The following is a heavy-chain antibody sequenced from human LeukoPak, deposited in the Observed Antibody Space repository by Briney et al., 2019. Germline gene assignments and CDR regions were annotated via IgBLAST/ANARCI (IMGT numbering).Heavy chain of an antibody. CDR3: AKRPYCSGGSCYPFDY. CDR2: ISGSGGST. D-gene: IGHD2-15*01. V-gene: IGHV3-23*01. J-gene: IGHJ4*02. CDR1: GFTFSSYA. Sequence: PGGSLRLSCAASGFTFSSYAMSWVRQAPGKGLEWVSAISGSGGSTYYADSVKGRFTISRDNSKNTLYLQMNSLRAEDTAVYYCAKRPYCSGGSCYPFDYWGQGTLVTVSS.